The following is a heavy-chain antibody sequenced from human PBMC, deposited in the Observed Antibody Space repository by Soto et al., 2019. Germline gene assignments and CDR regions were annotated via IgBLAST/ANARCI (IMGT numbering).Heavy chain of an antibody. CDR2: IYYSGGT. Sequence: SETLSLTCTVSGGSISSYYWSWIRQPPGKGLERIGYIYYSGGTDYNPSLKSRVTMSVDTSKNQFSLKLSSVTAADTAVYYCAREFGYREIYHYSCGMDFWGQGITVTGSS. V-gene: IGHV4-59*01. J-gene: IGHJ6*02. D-gene: IGHD5-18*01. CDR3: AREFGYREIYHYSCGMDF. CDR1: GGSISSYY.